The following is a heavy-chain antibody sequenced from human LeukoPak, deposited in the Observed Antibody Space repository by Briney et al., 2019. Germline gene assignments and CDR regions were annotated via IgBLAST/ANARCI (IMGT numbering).Heavy chain of an antibody. CDR2: VSSDGNIK. Sequence: PGGSLRLSCAASGFIFSYYNLYWVRQAPGKGLEWVAVVSSDGNIKIYPDSVQGRFTISRDTSKNTLYLQMHSLTLEDTALYYCARGPSRTYETYFDSWGQGTLVTVSS. D-gene: IGHD2-2*01. V-gene: IGHV3-30-3*01. J-gene: IGHJ4*02. CDR1: GFIFSYYN. CDR3: ARGPSRTYETYFDS.